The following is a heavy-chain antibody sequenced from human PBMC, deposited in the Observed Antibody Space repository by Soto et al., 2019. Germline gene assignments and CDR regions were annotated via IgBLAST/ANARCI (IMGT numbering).Heavy chain of an antibody. J-gene: IGHJ3*02. D-gene: IGHD3-3*01. CDR3: ARARRGFLEWLHDVFDI. CDR2: ISAYNGNT. V-gene: IGHV1-18*01. Sequence: ASVKVSCKASGYTFTSYGISWVRQSPGQGLDWMGWISAYNGNTNYAQKLQGRGTMTTDTSTSTAYMELRSLRSDDTAVYYCARARRGFLEWLHDVFDIWGQGTMVTVSS. CDR1: GYTFTSYG.